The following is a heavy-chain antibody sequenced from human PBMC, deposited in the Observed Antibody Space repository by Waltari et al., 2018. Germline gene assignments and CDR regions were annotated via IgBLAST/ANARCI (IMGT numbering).Heavy chain of an antibody. CDR1: GYSISSVYY. CDR3: ARAGYYDILTGYYPFDY. Sequence: QVQLPESGPGLVKPSETLSLTCTVSGYSISSVYYWGCIRQPPGKGLEWIGSIYHSGSTYYNPSLKSRVTIAVDTSKNQFSLKLSSVTAADTAVYYCARAGYYDILTGYYPFDYWGQGTLVTVSS. J-gene: IGHJ4*02. D-gene: IGHD3-9*01. V-gene: IGHV4-38-2*02. CDR2: IYHSGST.